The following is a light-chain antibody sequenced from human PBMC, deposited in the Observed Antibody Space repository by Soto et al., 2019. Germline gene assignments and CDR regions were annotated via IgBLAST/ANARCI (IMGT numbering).Light chain of an antibody. J-gene: IGLJ1*01. CDR3: SSYAGSNIYV. V-gene: IGLV2-8*01. CDR2: GVT. Sequence: QSALTQPPSASGSPGQSVTISCTGTSSDVGAYTYVSWYQQHPGKAPKLMIYGVTERPSGVPDRFSGSKSGNTASLTVSGLQTEDEAYYYCSSYAGSNIYVFGTGTKLTVL. CDR1: SSDVGAYTY.